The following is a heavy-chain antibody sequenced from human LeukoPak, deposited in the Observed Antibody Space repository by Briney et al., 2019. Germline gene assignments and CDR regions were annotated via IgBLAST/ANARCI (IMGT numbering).Heavy chain of an antibody. D-gene: IGHD3-10*01. Sequence: QSGGSLRLSCLPSGFTFTTSYMVWVRQAPGKGLEWVAGMNPDGTTVYYVDSVKGRFTVSRDNAKNSLYLQMNNLRVEDTAVYYCARDPAFGAIDYWGQGTLVTV. J-gene: IGHJ4*02. CDR2: MNPDGTTV. CDR3: ARDPAFGAIDY. V-gene: IGHV3-7*01. CDR1: GFTFTTSY.